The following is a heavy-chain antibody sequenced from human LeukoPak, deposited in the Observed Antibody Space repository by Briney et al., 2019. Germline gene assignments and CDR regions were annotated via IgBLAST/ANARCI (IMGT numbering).Heavy chain of an antibody. Sequence: GGSLRLSCAASGFTVSSNYMSWAGQAPGKGLGWVSVIYSGGSTYYADSVKGRFTISRDNSKNTLYLQMNSLRAEDTAVYYCAKAGGSLEDYFDYWGQGTLVTVSS. CDR3: AKAGGSLEDYFDY. V-gene: IGHV3-66*01. D-gene: IGHD3-16*01. CDR1: GFTVSSNY. CDR2: IYSGGST. J-gene: IGHJ4*02.